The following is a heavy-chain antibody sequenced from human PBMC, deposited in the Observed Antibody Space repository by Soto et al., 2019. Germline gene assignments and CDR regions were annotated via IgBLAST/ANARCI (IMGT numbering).Heavy chain of an antibody. J-gene: IGHJ6*02. V-gene: IGHV4-34*01. Sequence: PSETLSLTYAVYGESFSDYYWSWIRQPPGKGLEWIWEISHSGSTNYNPSLKGRVTISVDTSKNQFSLKLSSVTAADTAVYYCARGTSEAYGMDVWGQGTTVTVSS. CDR3: ARGTSEAYGMDV. CDR2: ISHSGST. CDR1: GESFSDYY.